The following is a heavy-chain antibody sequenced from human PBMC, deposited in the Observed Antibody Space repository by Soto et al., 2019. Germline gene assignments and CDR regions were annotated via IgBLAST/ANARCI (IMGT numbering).Heavy chain of an antibody. D-gene: IGHD6-13*01. J-gene: IGHJ4*02. CDR2: IIPILGIA. V-gene: IGHV1-69*02. CDR3: ARNLIAAAGSLDY. CDR1: GGTFSSYT. Sequence: SVKVSCKASGGTFSSYTISWVRQAPGQGLEWMGRIIPILGIANYAQKLQGRVTITADKSTSTAYMELSSLRSEDTAVYYCARNLIAAAGSLDYWGQGTLVTVSS.